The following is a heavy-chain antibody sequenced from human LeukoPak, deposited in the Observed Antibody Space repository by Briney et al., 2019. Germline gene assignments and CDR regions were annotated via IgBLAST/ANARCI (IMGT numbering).Heavy chain of an antibody. D-gene: IGHD3-3*01. J-gene: IGHJ4*02. V-gene: IGHV3-23*01. CDR2: ISGSGGST. Sequence: GGSLRLSCAASGFTFSSYAMSWVRQAPGKGLEWVSAISGSGGSTYYADSMKGRFTISRDNSKNTLYLQMNSLRAEDTAVYYCAKSYDFWSGYCPFWGQGTLVTVSS. CDR1: GFTFSSYA. CDR3: AKSYDFWSGYCPF.